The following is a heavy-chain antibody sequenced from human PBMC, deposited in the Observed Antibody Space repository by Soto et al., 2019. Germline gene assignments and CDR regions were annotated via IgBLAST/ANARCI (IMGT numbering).Heavy chain of an antibody. CDR1: SGSISSSNW. V-gene: IGHV4-4*02. D-gene: IGHD5-18*01. CDR3: ARGRAAMAYYYYYMAV. J-gene: IGHJ6*03. Sequence: QVQLQESGPGLVKPSGTLSLTCAVSSGSISSSNWWSWVRQPPGKGLEWIGEIYHSGSTNYNPSLKSRVTISVDTSKNQFSLKLSSVTAADTAVYYCARGRAAMAYYYYYMAVWGKGTTVTVSS. CDR2: IYHSGST.